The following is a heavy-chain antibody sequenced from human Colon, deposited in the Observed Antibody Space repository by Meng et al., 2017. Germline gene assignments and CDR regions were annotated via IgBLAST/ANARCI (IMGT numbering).Heavy chain of an antibody. J-gene: IGHJ5*02. CDR1: GDSMSGYD. CDR2: IYSSGRT. CDR3: ARVQRFCTGGICSNWFDP. V-gene: IGHV4-4*07. Sequence: VELRDSRPGLVRPCDNLSLTCTVAGDSMSGYDWNWIRQPAGKGLEWIGHIYSSGRTNYNPSLKSRVTISVDSSKNQFSLNLTSVTAADTAVYFCARVQRFCTGGICSNWFDPWGQGTLVTVSS. D-gene: IGHD2-15*01.